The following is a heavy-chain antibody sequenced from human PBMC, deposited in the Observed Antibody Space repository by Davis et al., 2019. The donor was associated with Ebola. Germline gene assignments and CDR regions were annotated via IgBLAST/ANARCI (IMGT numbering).Heavy chain of an antibody. D-gene: IGHD5-18*01. V-gene: IGHV3-11*06. CDR3: VPGTWI. J-gene: IGHJ4*02. CDR2: ISSTSAYI. Sequence: LSLTCAVYGGSFSGYYWSWIRQTPGKGLEWISYISSTSAYINYADSVEGRFTISRDDAKNSLFLQMNSLRAEDTAVYYCVPGTWIRGQGSLVTVAS. CDR1: GGSFSGYY.